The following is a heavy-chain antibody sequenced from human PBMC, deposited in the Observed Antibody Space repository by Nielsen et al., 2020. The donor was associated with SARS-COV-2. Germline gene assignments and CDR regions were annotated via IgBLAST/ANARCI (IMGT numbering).Heavy chain of an antibody. CDR1: GFTFSNYA. CDR2: ISNGGGST. D-gene: IGHD6-13*01. V-gene: IGHV3-23*01. Sequence: GVLKISCAASGFTFSNYAMSWARQAPGKGLEWVSAISNGGGSTYYPDSVKGRFTISRDNSKNTLYLQMNSLRADDTAVYYCAHHSSTWPLDYWGQGTLVTVSS. J-gene: IGHJ4*02. CDR3: AHHSSTWPLDY.